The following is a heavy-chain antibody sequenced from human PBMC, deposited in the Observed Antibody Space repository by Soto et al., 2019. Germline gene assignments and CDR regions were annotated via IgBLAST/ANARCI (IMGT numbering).Heavy chain of an antibody. J-gene: IGHJ4*02. CDR3: GRVGQNLHENFDS. D-gene: IGHD3-3*01. CDR2: INPSDGRT. CDR1: GYIFATYY. Sequence: ASVKVSCKASGYIFATYYMHWVRQAPGRGLEWMGIINPSDGRTTYAQKFQGRVTMTRDTSTSTLYMELARLTSEDTALYYCGRVGQNLHENFDSWGQGTQVTVSS. V-gene: IGHV1-46*01.